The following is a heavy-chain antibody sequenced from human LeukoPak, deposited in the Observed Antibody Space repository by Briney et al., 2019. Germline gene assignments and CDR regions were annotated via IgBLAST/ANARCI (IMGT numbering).Heavy chain of an antibody. CDR2: ISSSGSYI. D-gene: IGHD3-9*01. CDR1: GFTFSSYS. CDR3: ASPVITTGYQPGY. V-gene: IGHV3-21*01. J-gene: IGHJ4*02. Sequence: GSLRLSCAASGFTFSSYSMNWVRQAPGKGLEWVSSISSSGSYIYYADSVKGRFTISRDNAKNSLYLQMNSLRAEDTAVYYCASPVITTGYQPGYWGQGTLVTVSS.